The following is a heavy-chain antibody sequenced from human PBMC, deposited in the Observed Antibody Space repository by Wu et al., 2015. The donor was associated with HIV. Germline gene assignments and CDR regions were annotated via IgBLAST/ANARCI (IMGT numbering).Heavy chain of an antibody. CDR2: IIPIFGTA. CDR3: ARDLRPYGSGSYFVCMDV. CDR1: GGTFSSYA. V-gene: IGHV1-69*18. D-gene: IGHD3-10*01. Sequence: QVQLVQSGAEVKKPGSSVKVSCKASGGTFSSYAISWVRQAPGQGLEWMGRIIPIFGTANYAQKFQGRVTITADESTSTAYMELSSLRSEDTAVYYCARDLRPYGSGSYFVCMDVWAKGPRSPSP. J-gene: IGHJ6*02.